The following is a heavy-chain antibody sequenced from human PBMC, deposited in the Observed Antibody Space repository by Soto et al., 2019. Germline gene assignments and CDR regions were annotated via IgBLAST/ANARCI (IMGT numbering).Heavy chain of an antibody. Sequence: QVQLQESGPGLVKPSETLSLTCTVSGVSISSYYWSWIRQPPGKGLEWIGYIYYSGSTNYNPSLKSRVTISVDTSKNQFSLKLSSVTAADTAVYYCAREADEDRNEYFQHWGQGTLVTVSS. CDR3: AREADEDRNEYFQH. CDR2: IYYSGST. CDR1: GVSISSYY. V-gene: IGHV4-59*01. J-gene: IGHJ1*01.